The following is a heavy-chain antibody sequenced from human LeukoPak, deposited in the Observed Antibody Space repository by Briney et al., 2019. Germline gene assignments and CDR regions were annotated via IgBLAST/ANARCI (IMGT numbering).Heavy chain of an antibody. CDR1: GFTFSNAW. CDR2: IKSKTDGGTT. Sequence: GGSLRLSCAASGFTFSNAWMSWVRQAPGKGLEWVGRIKSKTDGGTTDYAAPVKGRFTISRDDSKNTLYLQMNSLKTEDTAIYYCTLGPSYYDSGSPGWGQGTLVTVSS. CDR3: TLGPSYYDSGSPG. V-gene: IGHV3-15*01. D-gene: IGHD3-10*01. J-gene: IGHJ4*02.